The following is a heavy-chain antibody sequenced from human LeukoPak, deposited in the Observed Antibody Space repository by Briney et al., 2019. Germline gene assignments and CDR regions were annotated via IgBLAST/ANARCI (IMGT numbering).Heavy chain of an antibody. V-gene: IGHV1-69*02. CDR3: ATGESSGWSEGYFDY. J-gene: IGHJ4*02. D-gene: IGHD6-19*01. CDR1: GGTFSSYT. CDR2: IIPILGIA. Sequence: SVKVSCKASGGTFSSYTISWVRQAPGQGLEWMGRIIPILGIANYAQKFQGRVTITADKSTSTAYMELSSLRSEDTAVYYCATGESSGWSEGYFDYWGQGTLVTVSS.